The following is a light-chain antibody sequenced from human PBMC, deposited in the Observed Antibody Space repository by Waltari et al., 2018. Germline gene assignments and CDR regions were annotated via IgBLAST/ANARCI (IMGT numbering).Light chain of an antibody. Sequence: SSELTQDPTVSVALGQTVRITCTGDSLRRYSASWYQQRPGQAPVLVFYGKDNRPSGIPDRFSGSTSGDTATLTITGTQAEDEADYYCLSRDISSTRFFGGGTRLTV. CDR2: GKD. V-gene: IGLV3-19*01. CDR1: SLRRYS. CDR3: LSRDISSTRF. J-gene: IGLJ2*01.